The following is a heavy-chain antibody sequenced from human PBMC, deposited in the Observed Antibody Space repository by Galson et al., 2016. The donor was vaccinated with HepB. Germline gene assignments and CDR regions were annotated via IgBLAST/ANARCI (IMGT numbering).Heavy chain of an antibody. CDR1: GFTFSDNM. J-gene: IGHJ6*03. CDR2: INNNGGSS. D-gene: IGHD3-22*01. Sequence: SLRLSYAAAGFTFSDNMMNWVRQAPGKGAEWGSGINNNGGSSVYAGSVKGLVTISRNNSKNTLSLQINSLRVEDTAVYYCAKSSGPSDHRSYMDVWGKGTTVTVSS. V-gene: IGHV3-23*01. CDR3: AKSSGPSDHRSYMDV.